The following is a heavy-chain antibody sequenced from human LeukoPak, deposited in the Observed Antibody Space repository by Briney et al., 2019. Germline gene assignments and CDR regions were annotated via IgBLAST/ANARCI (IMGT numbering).Heavy chain of an antibody. CDR3: AKDLGEWVTRDLDY. CDR2: ISGSGGST. J-gene: IGHJ4*02. CDR1: GFTFSSYA. Sequence: PGGSLRLSCAASGFTFSSYAMSWVRQAPGKGLEWVSAISGSGGSTYYADSVKGRFTISRDNSKNTLYLQMNSLRAEDTAVYYCAKDLGEWVTRDLDYWGQGTLVTVSS. D-gene: IGHD3-16*01. V-gene: IGHV3-23*01.